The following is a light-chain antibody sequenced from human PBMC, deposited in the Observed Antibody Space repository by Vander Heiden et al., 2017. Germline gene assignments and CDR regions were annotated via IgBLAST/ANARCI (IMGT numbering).Light chain of an antibody. CDR2: NAS. CDR3: QQGFTTPRT. V-gene: IGKV1-39*01. CDR1: KSINDH. J-gene: IGKJ1*01. Sequence: DIQMTQSPSSLSASVVDRVTITCRSNKSINDHLNWYQQKPGKAPKFVIFNASNLKTGVPSRFSGSGFGTDFTLTITSLQPDDFATYFCQQGFTTPRTFGQGTKVELK.